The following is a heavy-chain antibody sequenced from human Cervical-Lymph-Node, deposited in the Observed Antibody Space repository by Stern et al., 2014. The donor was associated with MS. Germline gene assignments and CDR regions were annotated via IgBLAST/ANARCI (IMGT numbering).Heavy chain of an antibody. Sequence: QLVESGAEVKKPGASVKVSCKASGYPFTSYGITWVRQAPGQGLEWMGWISAYNGNTNYAQKVQGRVTMTTDTSTSTAYMELRSLRSDDTAVYYCARDSGHGWPRENDYWGQGTLVTVSS. J-gene: IGHJ4*02. CDR2: ISAYNGNT. CDR3: ARDSGHGWPRENDY. D-gene: IGHD1-14*01. V-gene: IGHV1-18*01. CDR1: GYPFTSYG.